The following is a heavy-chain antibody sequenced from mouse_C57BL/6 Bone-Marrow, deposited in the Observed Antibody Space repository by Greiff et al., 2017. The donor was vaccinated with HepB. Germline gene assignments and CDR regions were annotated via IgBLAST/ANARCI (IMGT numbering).Heavy chain of an antibody. Sequence: DVKLQESGPVLVKPGASVKMSCKASGYTFTDYYMNWVKQSHGKSLEWIGVINPYNGGTSYNQKFKGKATLTVDKSSSTAYMELNSLTSEDSAVYYCAREGITTASHWYFDVWGTGTTVTVSS. D-gene: IGHD1-2*01. J-gene: IGHJ1*03. CDR2: INPYNGGT. CDR1: GYTFTDYY. V-gene: IGHV1-19*01. CDR3: AREGITTASHWYFDV.